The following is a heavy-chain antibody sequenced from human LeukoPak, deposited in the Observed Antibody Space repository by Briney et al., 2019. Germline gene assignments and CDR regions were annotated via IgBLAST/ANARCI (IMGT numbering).Heavy chain of an antibody. CDR3: ARAGVSGDFDAFDI. CDR2: IYYSGST. Sequence: SETLSLTCTVSGGSISSYYWSWIRQPPGKGLEWIGYIYYSGSTNYNPSLKSRVTISVDTSKNQFSLKLSSVTAADTAVYYCARAGVSGDFDAFDIWGQGTMVTVSS. V-gene: IGHV4-59*01. D-gene: IGHD2-21*02. CDR1: GGSISSYY. J-gene: IGHJ3*02.